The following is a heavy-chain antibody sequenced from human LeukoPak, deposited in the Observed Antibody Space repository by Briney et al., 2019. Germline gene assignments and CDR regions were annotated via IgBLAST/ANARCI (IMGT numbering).Heavy chain of an antibody. V-gene: IGHV3-23*01. CDR2: ISGSGGST. J-gene: IGHJ4*02. CDR1: GFTFSSYA. CDR3: AKVAYCSSTSCPIFNFDY. Sequence: GGSLRLSCAASGFTFSSYAMSWVRQAPGKGLEWVSAISGSGGSTYYADSVKGRFTISRDNSKNTLYLQMNSLRAEDTAVYYCAKVAYCSSTSCPIFNFDYWGQGTLVTVSS. D-gene: IGHD2-2*01.